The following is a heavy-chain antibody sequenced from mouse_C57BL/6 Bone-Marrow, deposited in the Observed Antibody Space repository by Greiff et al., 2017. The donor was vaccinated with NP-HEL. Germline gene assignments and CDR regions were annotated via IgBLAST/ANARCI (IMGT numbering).Heavy chain of an antibody. CDR2: IYPGDGDT. CDR3: ASLLLRLYAMDY. V-gene: IGHV1-82*01. Sequence: QVQLQQSGPELVKPGASVKISCKASGYAFSSSWMNWVKQRPGKGLEWMGRIYPGDGDTNYNGKFKGKATLTADKSSSTAYMQLSSLTSEDSAVYFCASLLLRLYAMDYWGQGTSVTVSS. J-gene: IGHJ4*01. D-gene: IGHD1-1*01. CDR1: GYAFSSSW.